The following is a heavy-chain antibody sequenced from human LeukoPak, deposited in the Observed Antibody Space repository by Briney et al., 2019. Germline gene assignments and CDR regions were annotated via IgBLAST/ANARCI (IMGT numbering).Heavy chain of an antibody. J-gene: IGHJ4*02. CDR3: AKFDSSGYYWATFDY. CDR1: GFTLSSHW. CDR2: INQDGTEN. Sequence: SGGSLRLSCEASGFTLSSHWMSWVRQAPGKGLEWLGNINQDGTENNSVGSVKGRFTISRDNSKNTLYLQMNSLRAEDTAVYYCAKFDSSGYYWATFDYWGQGTLVTVSS. V-gene: IGHV3-7*03. D-gene: IGHD3-22*01.